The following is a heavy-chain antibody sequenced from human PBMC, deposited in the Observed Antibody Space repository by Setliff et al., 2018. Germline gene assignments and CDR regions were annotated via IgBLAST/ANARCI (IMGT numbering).Heavy chain of an antibody. Sequence: GGSLRLSCAASGFTFSSYDMHWVRQATGKGLEWVSAIGTAGDTYYPGSVKGRFTISRENAKNSLYLQMNSLRAEDTAVYYCARDLQAYYDILTGYPIYYYYGMDVWGQGTTVTVSS. J-gene: IGHJ6*02. CDR1: GFTFSSYD. CDR2: IGTAGDT. D-gene: IGHD3-9*01. CDR3: ARDLQAYYDILTGYPIYYYYGMDV. V-gene: IGHV3-13*01.